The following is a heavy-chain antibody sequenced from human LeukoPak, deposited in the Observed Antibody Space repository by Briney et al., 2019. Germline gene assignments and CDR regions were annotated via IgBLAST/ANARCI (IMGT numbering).Heavy chain of an antibody. Sequence: GESLKIPCKGSGYSFTSYWIGWVRQMPGKGLEWMGIIYPGDSDTRYSPSFQGQVTISADKSISTAYLQWSSLKASDTAMYYCARIGIYYYYYMDVWGKGTTVTVSS. CDR2: IYPGDSDT. CDR3: ARIGIYYYYYMDV. CDR1: GYSFTSYW. V-gene: IGHV5-51*01. J-gene: IGHJ6*03.